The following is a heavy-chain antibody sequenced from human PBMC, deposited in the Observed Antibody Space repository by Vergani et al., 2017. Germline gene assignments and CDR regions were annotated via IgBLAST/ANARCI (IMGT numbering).Heavy chain of an antibody. CDR1: GFTFSSYG. CDR2: ISYDGSNK. Sequence: QVQLVESGGGVVQPGRSLRLSCAASGFTFSSYGMHWVRQAPGKGPEWVAVISYDGSNKYYADSVKGRFTISRDNSQNTLYLQMNSLRAEDTAVYYCAKDPSSPTVTSDYYYYYGMDVWGQGTTVTVSS. J-gene: IGHJ6*02. CDR3: AKDPSSPTVTSDYYYYYGMDV. V-gene: IGHV3-30*18. D-gene: IGHD4-11*01.